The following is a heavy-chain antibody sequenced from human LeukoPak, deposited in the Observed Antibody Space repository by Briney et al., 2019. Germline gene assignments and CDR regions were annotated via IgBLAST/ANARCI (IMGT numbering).Heavy chain of an antibody. CDR3: ARGLSIRPFDY. V-gene: IGHV1-46*01. Sequence: ASVKLSCKASGYTFTSYDMHWVRQAPGQGLEWMGIINPSGGSTSYAQKFQGRVTMTRDTSTSTVYMELSSLRSEDTAVYYCARGLSIRPFDYWGQGTLVTVSS. CDR2: INPSGGST. D-gene: IGHD3-3*02. J-gene: IGHJ4*02. CDR1: GYTFTSYD.